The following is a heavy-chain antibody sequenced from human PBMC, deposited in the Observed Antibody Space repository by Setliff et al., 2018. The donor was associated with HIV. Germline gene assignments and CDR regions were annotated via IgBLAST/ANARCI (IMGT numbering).Heavy chain of an antibody. Sequence: GASVKVSCKASGHTFTAYGITWVRQAPGQGLEWMGWMSAYSGDTKYAQKIQGRVNMTRDTSTDTAYVELRSLRFDDTALCYCVRGYYYDKTGYGTFDIWGQGTVVTVSS. CDR2: MSAYSGDT. CDR1: GHTFTAYG. V-gene: IGHV1-18*04. J-gene: IGHJ3*02. D-gene: IGHD3-22*01. CDR3: VRGYYYDKTGYGTFDI.